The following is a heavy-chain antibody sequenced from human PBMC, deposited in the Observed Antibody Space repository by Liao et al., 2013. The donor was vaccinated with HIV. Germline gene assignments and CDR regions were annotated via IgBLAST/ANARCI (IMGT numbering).Heavy chain of an antibody. V-gene: IGHV4-34*01. CDR3: ARGRKWNYLNFFDY. J-gene: IGHJ4*02. D-gene: IGHD1-7*01. CDR1: GGSFSGYS. CDR2: VNHSGST. Sequence: QVQLQQWGAGLLKPSETLSLTCAVYGGSFSGYSWSWIRQPPREGAWSGLGKVNHSGSTKSNPSLKSRVTISVDTSKNQFSLKLTSVTAADTAMYYCARGRKWNYLNFFDYWGQGPLVTVSS.